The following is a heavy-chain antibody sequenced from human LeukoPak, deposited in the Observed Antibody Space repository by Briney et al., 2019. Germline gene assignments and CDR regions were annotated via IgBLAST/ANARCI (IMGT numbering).Heavy chain of an antibody. CDR2: INDNGANT. D-gene: IGHD4-17*01. V-gene: IGHV3-23*01. J-gene: IGHJ5*02. Sequence: PGASLRLSCAASGFTFKEYGMSWVRQAPGKGLEWVSTINDNGANTHYADSVKGRFTISRDNSKNTLYLQMNSLRAEDTAVYYCAKTDYGDYVPFDPWGQGTLVTVSS. CDR3: AKTDYGDYVPFDP. CDR1: GFTFKEYG.